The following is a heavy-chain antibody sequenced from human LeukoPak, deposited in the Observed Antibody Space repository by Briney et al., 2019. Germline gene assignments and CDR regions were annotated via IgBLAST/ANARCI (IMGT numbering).Heavy chain of an antibody. J-gene: IGHJ4*02. V-gene: IGHV7-4-1*02. CDR1: GYTFTSYG. CDR3: AREDKWFGELRSSDY. D-gene: IGHD3-10*01. Sequence: ASVKVSCKASGYTFTSYGISWVRQAPGQGLEWMGWINTNTGNPTYAQGFTGRFVFSLDTSVSTAYLQISSLKAEDTAVYYCAREDKWFGELRSSDYWGQGTLVTVSS. CDR2: INTNTGNP.